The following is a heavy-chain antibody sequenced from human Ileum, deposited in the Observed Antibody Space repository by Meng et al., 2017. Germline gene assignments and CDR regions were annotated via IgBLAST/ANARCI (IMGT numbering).Heavy chain of an antibody. Sequence: EVQLVESGGDPVKPGGSLRLSCAASGFTFSSYSMNWVRQAPGKGLEWVSSISSSSSYIYYADSLKGRFTISRDNAKNSLYLQMNSLRAEDTAVYYCARERQDNRWFDPWGQGTLVTVSS. J-gene: IGHJ5*02. D-gene: IGHD1-1*01. CDR3: ARERQDNRWFDP. CDR1: GFTFSSYS. CDR2: ISSSSSYI. V-gene: IGHV3-21*01.